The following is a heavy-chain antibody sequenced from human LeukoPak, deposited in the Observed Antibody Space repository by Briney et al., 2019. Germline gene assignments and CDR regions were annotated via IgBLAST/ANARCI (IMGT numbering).Heavy chain of an antibody. D-gene: IGHD6-19*01. CDR1: GFTFSSYA. V-gene: IGHV3-23*01. CDR2: ISGSGGST. Sequence: GGSLRLSCAASGFTFSSYAMSWVRQAPGKGLEWVSAISGSGGSTYYADSVKGRFTISRDNSKNTLYLQMNSLRAEDTAVYYCAKDPVDSSGWYAGDYWGQGTLVTVSS. CDR3: AKDPVDSSGWYAGDY. J-gene: IGHJ4*02.